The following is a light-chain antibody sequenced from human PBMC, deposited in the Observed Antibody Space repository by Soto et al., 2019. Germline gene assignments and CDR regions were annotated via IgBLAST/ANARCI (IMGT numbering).Light chain of an antibody. CDR3: QQYNNWPRWT. CDR2: GAS. Sequence: EIVMTQSPATLSVSPGERATLSCRASQSVSSNLAWYQQKPGHAPRLLIYGASTRATGIPARFSGSGSGTEFTLTISSLQSEDSAVYYCQQYNNWPRWTFGQGTKVEIK. CDR1: QSVSSN. J-gene: IGKJ1*01. V-gene: IGKV3-15*01.